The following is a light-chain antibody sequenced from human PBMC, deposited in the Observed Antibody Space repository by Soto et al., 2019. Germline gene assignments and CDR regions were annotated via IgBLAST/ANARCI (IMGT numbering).Light chain of an antibody. CDR1: QSISSY. V-gene: IGKV1-39*01. CDR2: AAS. Sequence: DIQMTQSPSSLSASVGDRVTITCRASQSISSYLNWYQQKPGKAPKLLIYAASSLQSGVPSRFSGSGSGTDFTLTISSLQSDDFATYYCQQSYSTSGPVGQGTKVDSK. J-gene: IGKJ1*01. CDR3: QQSYSTSGP.